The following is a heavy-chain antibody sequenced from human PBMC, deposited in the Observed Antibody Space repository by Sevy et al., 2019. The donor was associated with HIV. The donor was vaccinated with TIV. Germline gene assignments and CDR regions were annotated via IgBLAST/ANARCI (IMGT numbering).Heavy chain of an antibody. D-gene: IGHD3-22*01. CDR1: GYTFTHYA. CDR2: INTDTGNP. CDR3: ARDPGLLSYYYDAQYFQH. Sequence: ASVNVSCKASGYTFTHYAVNWVRQAPGQGLEWMGWINTDTGNPTYVQGFTGRFVFSLDTSVSTAYLQISSLKAEDTAVYFCARDPGLLSYYYDAQYFQHWGQGTLVTVSS. J-gene: IGHJ1*01. V-gene: IGHV7-4-1*02.